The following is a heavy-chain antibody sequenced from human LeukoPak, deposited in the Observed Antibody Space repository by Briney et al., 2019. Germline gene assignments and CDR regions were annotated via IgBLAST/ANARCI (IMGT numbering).Heavy chain of an antibody. CDR1: GYTFTSYY. CDR3: ARAHIVFDP. Sequence: ASVKVSCKASGYTFTSYYMHWVRQAPGQGLEWMGIINPSGGSTSYAQKFQGRVTMTRNTSINTAYMELSSLRSEDTAVYYCARAHIVFDPWGQGTLVTVSS. V-gene: IGHV1-46*01. D-gene: IGHD2-21*01. J-gene: IGHJ5*02. CDR2: INPSGGST.